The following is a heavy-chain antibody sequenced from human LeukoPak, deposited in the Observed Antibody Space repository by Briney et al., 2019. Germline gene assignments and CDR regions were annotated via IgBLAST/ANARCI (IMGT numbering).Heavy chain of an antibody. CDR2: IYNSGST. D-gene: IGHD1-14*01. CDR1: GGSISSYY. V-gene: IGHV4-59*08. Sequence: SETLSLTCTVSGGSISSYYWSWIRQPPGKGLEWIGHIYNSGSTSYIPSLKSRVTISVDTSKNQFSLKLSSVTAADTALYYCARHRGLTDSFYPFDPWGQGTLVTVSS. CDR3: ARHRGLTDSFYPFDP. J-gene: IGHJ5*02.